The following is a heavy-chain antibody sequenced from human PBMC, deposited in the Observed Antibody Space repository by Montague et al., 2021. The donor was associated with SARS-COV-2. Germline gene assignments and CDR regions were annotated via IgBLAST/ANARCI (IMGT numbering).Heavy chain of an antibody. J-gene: IGHJ4*02. Sequence: SETLSLTCDVYGGSFSRYFWRWIRQPPGRGPELIGHISPTGSTRYNPSLDSRVTISLDTSKNRLSLELTSVTVADTSIYFCVRAPNEYYFDYWGQGTPVSVSS. D-gene: IGHD6-6*01. CDR3: VRAPNEYYFDY. CDR2: ISPTGST. V-gene: IGHV4-34*01. CDR1: GGSFSRYF.